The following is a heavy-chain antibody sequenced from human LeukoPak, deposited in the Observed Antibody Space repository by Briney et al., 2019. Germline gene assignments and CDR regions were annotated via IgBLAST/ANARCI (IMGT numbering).Heavy chain of an antibody. CDR3: ARYSSSWFFFDY. Sequence: SETLSLTCTVSGGPISSYYWSWIRQPAGKGLEWIGRIYTSGSTNYNPSLKSRVTMSVDTSKNQFSLKLSSVTAADTAVYYCARYSSSWFFFDYWGQGTLVTVSS. CDR2: IYTSGST. V-gene: IGHV4-4*07. J-gene: IGHJ4*02. D-gene: IGHD6-13*01. CDR1: GGPISSYY.